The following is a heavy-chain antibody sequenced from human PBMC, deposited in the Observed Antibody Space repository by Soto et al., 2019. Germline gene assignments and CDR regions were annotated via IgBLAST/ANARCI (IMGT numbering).Heavy chain of an antibody. D-gene: IGHD1-26*01. CDR2: IYYSGST. Sequence: QVQLQESGPGLVKPSETLSLTCTVSGGSISSYYWSWIRQPPGKGLEWIGYIYYSGSTNYNPSLKSRDTISVDTSKNQFSLKLSSVTAADTAVYYCARDSRSIVGAINWGQGTLVTVSS. V-gene: IGHV4-59*01. CDR1: GGSISSYY. J-gene: IGHJ4*02. CDR3: ARDSRSIVGAIN.